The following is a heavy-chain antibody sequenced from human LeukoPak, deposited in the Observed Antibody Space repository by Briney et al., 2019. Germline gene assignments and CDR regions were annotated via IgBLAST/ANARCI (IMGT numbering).Heavy chain of an antibody. CDR2: INPNSGGT. D-gene: IGHD5-12*01. J-gene: IGHJ4*02. Sequence: GASVKVSSKASGYTFTGYYMHWVRQAPGQGLEWMGWINPNSGGTNYAQKFQGRVTMTRDTSISTAYMELSRLRSDDTAVYYCARVTSRIVATLIDYWGQGTLVTVSS. V-gene: IGHV1-2*02. CDR3: ARVTSRIVATLIDY. CDR1: GYTFTGYY.